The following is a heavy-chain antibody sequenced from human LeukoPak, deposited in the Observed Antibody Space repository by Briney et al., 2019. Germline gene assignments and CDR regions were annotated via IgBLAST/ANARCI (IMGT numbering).Heavy chain of an antibody. Sequence: GGSLRLSCAASGFIFNNYAMSWVRQATGKGLEWVSAISESGGETYHADSVKGRFTVSRDDSKNTLYLQMNSLRAEDTAVYYCAKDGGLWVSAHWGDPWGRGTLVTVSS. J-gene: IGHJ5*02. V-gene: IGHV3-23*01. CDR2: ISESGGET. CDR1: GFIFNNYA. CDR3: AKDGGLWVSAHWGDP. D-gene: IGHD7-27*01.